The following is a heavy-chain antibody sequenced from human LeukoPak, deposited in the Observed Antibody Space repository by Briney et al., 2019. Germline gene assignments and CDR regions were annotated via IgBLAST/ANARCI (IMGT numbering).Heavy chain of an antibody. Sequence: PSETLSLICTVSGASISSYYWSWLRQPPGKGLEWIGDIYYSGSIKYNPSLKSRVTMSVDTSKNQFSLKLSSVTAADTAIYYCARENPSGYYNRPIDYWGQGTLVTVSS. D-gene: IGHD3-22*01. V-gene: IGHV4-59*01. CDR1: GASISSYY. CDR3: ARENPSGYYNRPIDY. J-gene: IGHJ4*02. CDR2: IYYSGSI.